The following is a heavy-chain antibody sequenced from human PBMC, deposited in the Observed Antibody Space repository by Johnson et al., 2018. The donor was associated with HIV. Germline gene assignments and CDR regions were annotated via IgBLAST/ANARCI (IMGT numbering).Heavy chain of an antibody. Sequence: QVQLVESGGGVVQPGRSLRLSCAVSGLTFSSYAMHWVRQAPGKGLEWVAVISYDASSKYYADSVKGRFTISRDNSKNTLYLRMNSLRAEDTAVYYCARDSEDCSGGSCYFDAFDIWGQGTMVTVSS. J-gene: IGHJ3*02. CDR2: ISYDASSK. CDR1: GLTFSSYA. V-gene: IGHV3-30-3*01. D-gene: IGHD2-15*01. CDR3: ARDSEDCSGGSCYFDAFDI.